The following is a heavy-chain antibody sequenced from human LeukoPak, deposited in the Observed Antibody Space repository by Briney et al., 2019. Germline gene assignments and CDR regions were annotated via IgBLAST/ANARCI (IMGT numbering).Heavy chain of an antibody. Sequence: GGSLRLSCAASGFTFSNYAMTWVRQAPRKGLEWVSAISGSGGSTYYADSVKGRFTISRDNSKNTLYLQMNSLRAEDTAVYYCAKDYGPLSSYWGQGILVTVSS. CDR3: AKDYGPLSSY. D-gene: IGHD4-17*01. CDR1: GFTFSNYA. V-gene: IGHV3-23*01. CDR2: ISGSGGST. J-gene: IGHJ4*02.